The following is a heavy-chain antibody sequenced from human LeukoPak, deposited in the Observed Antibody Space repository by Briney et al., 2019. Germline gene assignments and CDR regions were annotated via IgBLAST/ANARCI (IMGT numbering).Heavy chain of an antibody. V-gene: IGHV4-34*01. D-gene: IGHD4-23*01. Sequence: PSETLSLTCAVYGGSFSGYYWSWIRQPPGKGLEWIGENNHSGSSNYNPSLKSRVTISVDTSKNQCSLKLSSVTAADTAVYYCARVTSAGNYYYYYGMDVWGQGTTVTVS. J-gene: IGHJ6*02. CDR1: GGSFSGYY. CDR3: ARVTSAGNYYYYYGMDV. CDR2: NNHSGSS.